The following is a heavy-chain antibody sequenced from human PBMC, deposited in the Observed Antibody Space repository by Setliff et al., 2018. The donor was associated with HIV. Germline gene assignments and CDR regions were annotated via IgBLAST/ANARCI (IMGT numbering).Heavy chain of an antibody. CDR2: IIQDGSDK. J-gene: IGHJ4*02. CDR1: GFTFRSHQ. D-gene: IGHD4-17*01. V-gene: IGHV3-7*03. Sequence: GGSLRLSCAASGFTFRSHQMSWVRQAPGKGLEWVAKIIQDGSDKYYVDSVKGRFTISRDNAKNTLYLQMNSLKTEDTAVYYCTTIQKLTTPVDYWGQGTLVTVSS. CDR3: TTIQKLTTPVDY.